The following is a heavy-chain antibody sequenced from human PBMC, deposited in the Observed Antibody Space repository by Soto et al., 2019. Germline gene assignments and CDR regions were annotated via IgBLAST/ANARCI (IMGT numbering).Heavy chain of an antibody. D-gene: IGHD2-15*01. J-gene: IGHJ6*02. CDR2: INAGNGNT. V-gene: IGHV1-3*01. CDR1: GYGFASYA. Sequence: ASVKVSWAACGYGFASYARYWVRHAPGQRLEWMGWINAGNGNTKYSQKFQGRVTITRDTSASTAYMELSSLRSEDTAVYYCARAPFHCSGGSCYPYYYYGMDVWCQGTTVTSP. CDR3: ARAPFHCSGGSCYPYYYYGMDV.